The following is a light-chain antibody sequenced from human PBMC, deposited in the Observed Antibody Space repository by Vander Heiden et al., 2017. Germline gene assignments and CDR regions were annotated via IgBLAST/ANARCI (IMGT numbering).Light chain of an antibody. J-gene: IGLJ3*02. CDR2: DDT. Sequence: SSVLTQPPSLSVAPGPTATITCWGKNLGTESVQWYQLKQGQAHVLVVYDDTDRPSGIPARVSGSKSGETATLTISRVEAGDEADYFCQSCDTYKIHHHGVFGGGTKLTVL. CDR3: QSCDTYKIHHHGV. V-gene: IGLV3-21*02. CDR1: NLGTES.